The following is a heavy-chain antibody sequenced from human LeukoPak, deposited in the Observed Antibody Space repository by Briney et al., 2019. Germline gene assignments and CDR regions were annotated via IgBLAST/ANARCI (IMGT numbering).Heavy chain of an antibody. CDR3: ARGALNVDY. J-gene: IGHJ4*02. CDR2: IYHSGST. Sequence: SETLSLTCAVSGGSVSSSDWWSWVRQPPGKGLEWIGEIYHSGSTNYNPSHASRVTISVDKSKNQFSLKLSSVTAADTAVYYCARGALNVDYWGQGALVTVSS. CDR1: GGSVSSSDW. V-gene: IGHV4-4*02. D-gene: IGHD3-16*02.